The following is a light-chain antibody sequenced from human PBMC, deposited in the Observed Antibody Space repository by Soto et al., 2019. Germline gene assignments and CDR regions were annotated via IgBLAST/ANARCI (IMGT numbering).Light chain of an antibody. CDR1: SSDVGGYNY. J-gene: IGLJ2*01. CDR2: EVS. CDR3: SSYTSSSTRV. Sequence: QSVLTQPASVSGSPGQSITISCTGTSSDVGGYNYVSWYLQYPGKAPKLMIYEVSNRPSGVSNRFSGSKSGNTASLTISGLQAEDEADYYCSSYTSSSTRVFGGGTKVTVL. V-gene: IGLV2-14*01.